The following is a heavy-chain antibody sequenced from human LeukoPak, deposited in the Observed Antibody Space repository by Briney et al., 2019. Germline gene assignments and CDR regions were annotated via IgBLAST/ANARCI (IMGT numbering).Heavy chain of an antibody. J-gene: IGHJ4*02. CDR2: IYPGDSDT. D-gene: IGHD4-23*01. Sequence: GASLQISSKGSGYRYTSYWTAWVGRMPGKGLEGMGIIYPGDSDTRYSPSFQGRVTISADKSISTAYLQWGSLKASDTAMYYCARPSYGGNSNFDYWGQGTLVTVSS. CDR3: ARPSYGGNSNFDY. V-gene: IGHV5-51*01. CDR1: GYRYTSYW.